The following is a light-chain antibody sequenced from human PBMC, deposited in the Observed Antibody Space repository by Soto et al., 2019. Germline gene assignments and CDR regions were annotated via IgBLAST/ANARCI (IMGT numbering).Light chain of an antibody. CDR2: DAS. CDR3: QQYDEQFT. V-gene: IGKV1-33*01. J-gene: IGKJ3*01. CDR1: QDIRNY. Sequence: DIQMTQSPSPLSASVGDRVTITCQASQDIRNYVNWYQKKPGKAPRLLIYDASSLEEGVPSRFSGSGSGTEFTFTISSLQPEDFATYYCQQYDEQFTFGPGTEV.